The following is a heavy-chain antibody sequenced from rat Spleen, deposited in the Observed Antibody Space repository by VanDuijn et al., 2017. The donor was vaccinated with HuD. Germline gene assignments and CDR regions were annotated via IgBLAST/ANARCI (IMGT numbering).Heavy chain of an antibody. Sequence: EVRLVESGGGLVQPGRSMKLSCAASGFTFSNYDMVWVRQAPTKGLKWVASISYDGSTTYYRDSVKGRFTISRDFAKSNLFLQMDSLRSEDTATYYCTRGYYFDYWGQGVMVTVSS. CDR1: GFTFSNYD. J-gene: IGHJ2*01. CDR2: ISYDGSTT. V-gene: IGHV5-29*01. CDR3: TRGYYFDY.